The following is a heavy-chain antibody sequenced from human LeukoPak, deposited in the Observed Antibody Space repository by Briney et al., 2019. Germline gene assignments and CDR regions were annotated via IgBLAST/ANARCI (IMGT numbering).Heavy chain of an antibody. CDR3: ATGGYSSGWRNYYYYGMDV. D-gene: IGHD6-19*01. CDR1: GFTFSDYG. V-gene: IGHV3-33*08. CDR2: IWYDGSNK. Sequence: QPGGSLRLSCAASGFTFSDYGMHWVRQPPGKGLEWVAIIWYDGSNKTYEDSVKGRFTISRDNSKNTLYLQMNSLRAEDTAVYYCATGGYSSGWRNYYYYGMDVWGQGTTVTVSS. J-gene: IGHJ6*02.